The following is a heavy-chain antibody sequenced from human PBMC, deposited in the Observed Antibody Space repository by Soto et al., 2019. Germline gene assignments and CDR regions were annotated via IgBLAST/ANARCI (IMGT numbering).Heavy chain of an antibody. CDR2: IIPIFGTA. CDR3: ARDRNPMGSGEEYGMDV. J-gene: IGHJ6*02. CDR1: GGTFSSYA. Sequence: GASVKVSCKASGGTFSSYAISWVRQAPGQGLEWMGGIIPIFGTANYAQKFQGRVTITADESTSTAYMELSSLRSEDTAVYYCARDRNPMGSGEEYGMDVWGQGTTVTVSS. V-gene: IGHV1-69*13. D-gene: IGHD2-15*01.